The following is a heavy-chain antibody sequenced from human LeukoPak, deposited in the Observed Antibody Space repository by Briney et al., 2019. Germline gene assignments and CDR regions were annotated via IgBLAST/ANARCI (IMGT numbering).Heavy chain of an antibody. D-gene: IGHD6-19*01. CDR3: ARSPEAVVCDT. Sequence: PGGSLKLSCAASGFTFSSYEMNWVRQAPGKGLEWVSYISSSGSTIYYADSVKGRFTISRDNAKNSLYLQMNSLRAEDTAVYYCARSPEAVVCDTRGQGTMVTVSS. V-gene: IGHV3-48*03. CDR2: ISSSGSTI. J-gene: IGHJ3*02. CDR1: GFTFSSYE.